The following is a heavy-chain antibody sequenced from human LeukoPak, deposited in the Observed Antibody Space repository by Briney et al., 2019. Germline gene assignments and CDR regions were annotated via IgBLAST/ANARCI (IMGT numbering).Heavy chain of an antibody. J-gene: IGHJ4*02. CDR2: INHSGST. CDR3: ARGGGYSGYDRGGDY. D-gene: IGHD5-12*01. V-gene: IGHV4-34*01. Sequence: PSETLSLTCAVYGGSFSGYYWSWIRHPPGKGLEWIGEINHSGSTNYNPSLKSRVTISVATSKNQFSLKLSSVTAADTAVYYCARGGGYSGYDRGGDYWGQGTLVTVSS. CDR1: GGSFSGYY.